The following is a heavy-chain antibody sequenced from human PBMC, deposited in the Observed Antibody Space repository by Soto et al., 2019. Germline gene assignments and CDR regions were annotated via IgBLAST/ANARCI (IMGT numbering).Heavy chain of an antibody. V-gene: IGHV1-18*01. J-gene: IGHJ4*02. D-gene: IGHD6-6*01. CDR1: GYTFTSYG. CDR2: ISAYNGNT. Sequence: GASVKVSCKASGYTFTSYGISWVRQAPGQGLEWMGWISAYNGNTNYAQKLQGRVTMTTDTSTSTAYMELRSLRSDDTAVYYCARDRGAARWGGYFDYWGQGTLVTVSS. CDR3: ARDRGAARWGGYFDY.